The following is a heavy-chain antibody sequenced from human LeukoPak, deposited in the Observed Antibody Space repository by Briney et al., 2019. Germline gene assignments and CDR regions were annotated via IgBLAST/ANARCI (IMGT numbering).Heavy chain of an antibody. J-gene: IGHJ4*02. V-gene: IGHV4-59*08. CDR1: GGSISSYS. D-gene: IGHD3-22*01. Sequence: SETLSLTCTVSGGSISSYSWSWIRQPPGKGLECIGYIYDSGSTNYNPSLKSRVAISVDKSKNQFSLKLSYVTAADTAVCYCARLSHYFDSSGYYYVRFFDYWGQGTLVTVSS. CDR3: ARLSHYFDSSGYYYVRFFDY. CDR2: IYDSGST.